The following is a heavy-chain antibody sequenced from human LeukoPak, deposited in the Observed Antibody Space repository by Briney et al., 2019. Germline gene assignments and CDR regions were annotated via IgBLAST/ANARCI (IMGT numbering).Heavy chain of an antibody. CDR2: IYYSGTT. CDR1: GGSVSSTSYD. V-gene: IGHV4-39*02. CDR3: AKDLRGGPYSSSPGDY. Sequence: SETLSLTCTVYGGSVSSTSYDWGWIRQPPGKGREWIGSIYYSGTTYYNPCLKSRVTISVDTYQNQFSLKLSSVTAADTAVYYCAKDLRGGPYSSSPGDYWGQRTLVTVCS. J-gene: IGHJ4*02. D-gene: IGHD6-13*01.